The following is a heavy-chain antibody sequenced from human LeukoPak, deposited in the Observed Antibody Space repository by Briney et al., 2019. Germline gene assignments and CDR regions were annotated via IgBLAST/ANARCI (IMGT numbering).Heavy chain of an antibody. J-gene: IGHJ4*02. V-gene: IGHV4-59*01. CDR1: GGSNSSYY. D-gene: IGHD3-10*01. Sequence: SETLSLTCTVSGGSNSSYYWSWIRHLPEKGLEWIGYIYYSGSTNYNPSLKSRVTISVDTSKNQFSLKLSSVTGADTGVYYCARGGYGSGSPIDYWGQGTLVTVSS. CDR3: ARGGYGSGSPIDY. CDR2: IYYSGST.